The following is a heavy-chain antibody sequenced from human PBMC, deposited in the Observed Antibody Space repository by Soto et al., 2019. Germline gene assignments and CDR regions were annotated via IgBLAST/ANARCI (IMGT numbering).Heavy chain of an antibody. V-gene: IGHV3-23*01. J-gene: IGHJ3*02. CDR2: ISGSGGST. D-gene: IGHD4-17*01. Sequence: GGSLRLSCAASGFTFSSYAMSWVRQAPGKGLEWVSAISGSGGSTYYADSVKGRFTISRDNSKNTLYLQMNSLRAEDTAVYYCAKSMTTVTNLGGSYAFDIWGQGTMVTVSS. CDR3: AKSMTTVTNLGGSYAFDI. CDR1: GFTFSSYA.